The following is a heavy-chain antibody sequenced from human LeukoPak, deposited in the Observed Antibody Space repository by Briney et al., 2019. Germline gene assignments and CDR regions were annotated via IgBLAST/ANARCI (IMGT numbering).Heavy chain of an antibody. J-gene: IGHJ4*02. CDR2: INPNSGNT. V-gene: IGHV1-8*03. CDR1: GYTFTDYY. Sequence: ASVKVSCKASGYTFTDYYMHWVRQAPGQGLEWMGWINPNSGNTAYAQKFQGRVTITRNTSISTAYMELSSLRSEDTAVYYCAREDYYDSGSNDYWGQGTLVTVSS. CDR3: AREDYYDSGSNDY. D-gene: IGHD3-22*01.